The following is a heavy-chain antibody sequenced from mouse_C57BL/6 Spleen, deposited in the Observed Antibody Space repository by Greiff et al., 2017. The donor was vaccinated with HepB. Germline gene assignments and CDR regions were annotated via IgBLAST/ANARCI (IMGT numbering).Heavy chain of an antibody. CDR1: GYTFTSYW. Sequence: VQLQQSGTELVKPGASVKLSCKASGYTFTSYWMPWVKQRPGQGLEWIGNINPSNGGTNYNEKFKSKATLTVDKSSSTAYMQLSSLTSEDSAVYYCARKTTVVAKDVYFDYWGQGTTLTVSS. D-gene: IGHD1-1*01. V-gene: IGHV1-53*01. CDR3: ARKTTVVAKDVYFDY. J-gene: IGHJ2*01. CDR2: INPSNGGT.